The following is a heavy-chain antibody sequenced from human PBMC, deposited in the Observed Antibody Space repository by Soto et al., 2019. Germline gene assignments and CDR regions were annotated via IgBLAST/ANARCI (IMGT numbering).Heavy chain of an antibody. V-gene: IGHV3-15*01. J-gene: IGHJ4*02. CDR1: GFTFSNAW. CDR3: TTDKAAAPIYYGSGSAL. Sequence: GGSLRLSCAASGFTFSNAWMSWVRQAPGKGLEWVGRIKSKTDGGTTDYAAPVKGRFTISRDDSKNTLYLQMNSLKTEDTAVYYCTTDKAAAPIYYGSGSALWGQGTLVTVSS. CDR2: IKSKTDGGTT. D-gene: IGHD3-10*01.